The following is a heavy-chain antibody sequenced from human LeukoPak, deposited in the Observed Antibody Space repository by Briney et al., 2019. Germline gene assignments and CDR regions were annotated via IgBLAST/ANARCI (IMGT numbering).Heavy chain of an antibody. J-gene: IGHJ4*02. Sequence: ASVKVSCKASGYTFTGYYMHWVRQAPGQGLEWMGWINPNSGGTNYAQKFQGRVTMTRDTSISTAYMELSRLRSDDTAVYYCARELRGRYSSSYPDEWGQGTLVTVSS. CDR1: GYTFTGYY. V-gene: IGHV1-2*02. D-gene: IGHD6-13*01. CDR2: INPNSGGT. CDR3: ARELRGRYSSSYPDE.